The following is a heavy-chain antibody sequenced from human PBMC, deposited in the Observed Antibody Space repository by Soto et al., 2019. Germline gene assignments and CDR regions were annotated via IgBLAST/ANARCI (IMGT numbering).Heavy chain of an antibody. CDR1: GGTFSSYA. J-gene: IGHJ4*02. D-gene: IGHD6-19*01. Sequence: ASVKVSCKASGGTFSSYAISWVRQAPGQGLEWMGGIIPIFGTANYAQKFQGRVTITRDTSASTAYMELSSLRSEDTAVYYCARDPARAVAGPLPLDYWGQGTLVTVSS. V-gene: IGHV1-69*05. CDR3: ARDPARAVAGPLPLDY. CDR2: IIPIFGTA.